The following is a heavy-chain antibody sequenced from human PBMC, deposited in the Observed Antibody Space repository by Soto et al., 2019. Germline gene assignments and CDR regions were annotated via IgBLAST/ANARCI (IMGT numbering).Heavy chain of an antibody. CDR3: ARGRDVRYSYYGMDV. D-gene: IGHD3-10*01. CDR1: GYTFTSYG. Sequence: GASVKVSCKASGYTFTSYGISWVRQAPGQGLEWMGRISAYNGNTNYAQKVQGRVTMTTDTSTSTAYMELSSLRSEDTAVYYCARGRDVRYSYYGMDVWGQGTTVTVSS. V-gene: IGHV1-18*01. J-gene: IGHJ6*02. CDR2: ISAYNGNT.